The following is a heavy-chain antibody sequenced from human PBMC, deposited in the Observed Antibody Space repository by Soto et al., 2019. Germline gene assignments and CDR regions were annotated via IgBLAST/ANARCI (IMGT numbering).Heavy chain of an antibody. D-gene: IGHD3-3*01. CDR3: AKDREVFGTTRCLLYGLDV. CDR2: LSGSGGSI. Sequence: GSLRLSCAASGFNFRNYVMSWVRQAPGKGLEWVSGLSGSGGSIYYAESVKGRFTISRDNSKSTLYLQMDSLRAEDTAIYFCAKDREVFGTTRCLLYGLDVWAQGTTVTVSS. J-gene: IGHJ6*02. CDR1: GFNFRNYV. V-gene: IGHV3-23*01.